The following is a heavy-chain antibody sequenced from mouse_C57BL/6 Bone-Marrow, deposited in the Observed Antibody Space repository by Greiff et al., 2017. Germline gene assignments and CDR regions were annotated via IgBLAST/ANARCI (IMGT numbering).Heavy chain of an antibody. CDR2: INPSTGGT. V-gene: IGHV1-42*01. D-gene: IGHD1-1*01. Sequence: EVQLQQSGPELVKPGASVKISCTASGYSFTGYYMNWVKQSPEKSLEWIGEINPSTGGTTYNQKFKAKATLTVDKSSSTAYMQLKSLTSEDSAVYYCARGATVVASDWYFDVWGTGTTGTVSS. CDR1: GYSFTGYY. J-gene: IGHJ1*03. CDR3: ARGATVVASDWYFDV.